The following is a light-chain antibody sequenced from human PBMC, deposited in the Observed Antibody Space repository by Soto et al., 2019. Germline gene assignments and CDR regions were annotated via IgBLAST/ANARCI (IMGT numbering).Light chain of an antibody. CDR3: QQYNSYWM. CDR1: QSISSW. J-gene: IGKJ1*01. V-gene: IGKV1-5*03. Sequence: DIQMTQSPSTLSASVGDRVTITCRASQSISSWLAWYQQKPGKAPKLLIYKASSLESGVPSRFSGSGSGTDFTLTISGLQPDDFATYYCQQYNSYWMFGQGTKVEIK. CDR2: KAS.